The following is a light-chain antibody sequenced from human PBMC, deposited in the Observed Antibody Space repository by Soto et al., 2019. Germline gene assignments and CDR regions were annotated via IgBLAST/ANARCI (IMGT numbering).Light chain of an antibody. Sequence: EIVLTQSPGTLSLSPGERATLSCRASQSGSSSYLAWYQQKPGQAPRLLIYGASSRATGIPDRFSGSGSGTDFTLTISRLEPEDFAVYYCQQYGSPITFGQGTRLEIK. CDR1: QSGSSSY. V-gene: IGKV3-20*01. CDR2: GAS. CDR3: QQYGSPIT. J-gene: IGKJ5*01.